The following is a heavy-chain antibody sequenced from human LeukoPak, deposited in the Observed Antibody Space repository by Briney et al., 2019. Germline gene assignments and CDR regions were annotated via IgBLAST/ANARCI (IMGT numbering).Heavy chain of an antibody. CDR2: VYNSGST. D-gene: IGHD3-10*01. CDR1: GDSLSSYS. J-gene: IGHJ4*02. V-gene: IGHV4-59*01. CDR3: ASDYGSGSYRFDY. Sequence: SETLSLTCTVSGDSLSSYSWSWIRQPPGKGLEWIGYVYNSGSTTYNPSLKCRLTISLDTSKKQFSLNLRSVTAADTAVYYCASDYGSGSYRFDYWGQGILVIVSS.